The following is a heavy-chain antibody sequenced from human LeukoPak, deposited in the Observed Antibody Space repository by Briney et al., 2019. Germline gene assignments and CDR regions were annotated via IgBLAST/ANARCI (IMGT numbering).Heavy chain of an antibody. CDR1: GFTFNAYT. V-gene: IGHV3-21*01. CDR2: ITASSTAI. J-gene: IGHJ6*04. Sequence: GGSLRLSCAASGFTFNAYTMNWVRQAPGKGLEWVSSITASSTAIYSADSVKGRFTISRDNAKNSLYLQMNSLRAEDTAVYYCAELGITMIGGVWGKGTTVTISS. CDR3: AELGITMIGGV. D-gene: IGHD3-10*02.